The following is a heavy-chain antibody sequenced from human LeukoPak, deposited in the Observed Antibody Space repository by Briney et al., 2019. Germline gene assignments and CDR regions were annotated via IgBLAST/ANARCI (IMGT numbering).Heavy chain of an antibody. Sequence: SETLSLTCTVSGDSVSNYYWSWIRQPPGKRLEWIGCIYYSESATYNPSLKSRVTISLDTSKNQFFLKLNSVTAADTAVYYCAGYYYERSGYDYWGQGTLVTVSS. J-gene: IGHJ4*02. CDR3: AGYYYERSGYDY. CDR2: IYYSESA. D-gene: IGHD3-22*01. CDR1: GDSVSNYY. V-gene: IGHV4-59*02.